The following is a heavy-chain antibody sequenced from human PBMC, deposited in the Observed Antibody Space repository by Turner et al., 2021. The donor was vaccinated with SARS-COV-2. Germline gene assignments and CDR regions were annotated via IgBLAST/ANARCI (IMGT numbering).Heavy chain of an antibody. V-gene: IGHV3-30*18. CDR3: AKGESQYFDY. Sequence: QVQLVESGGGVVQPGRSLRLPCAAFGFTFSSYGMHWVRQAPGKGLEWVAVISYDGSNKYYADSVKGRFTISRDNSKNTLYLQMNSLRAEDTAVYYCAKGESQYFDYWGQGTLVTVSS. CDR1: GFTFSSYG. CDR2: ISYDGSNK. J-gene: IGHJ4*02.